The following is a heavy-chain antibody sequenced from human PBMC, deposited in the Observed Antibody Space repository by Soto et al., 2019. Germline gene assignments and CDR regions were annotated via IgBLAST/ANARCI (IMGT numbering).Heavy chain of an antibody. J-gene: IGHJ6*02. Sequence: ASVKVSCKASGYTFTSYDINWVRQATGQGLEWMGWMNPNSGNTGYAQKFQGRVTMTKNTLYLQMNSLRAEDTAVYYCAGRSGYYYGMDVWGQGTTVTVSS. CDR3: AGRSGYYYGMDV. CDR1: GYTFTSYD. D-gene: IGHD3-3*01. CDR2: MNPNSGNT. V-gene: IGHV1-8*01.